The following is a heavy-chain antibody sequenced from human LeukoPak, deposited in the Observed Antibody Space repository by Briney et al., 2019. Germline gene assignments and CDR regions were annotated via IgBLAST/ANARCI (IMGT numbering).Heavy chain of an antibody. Sequence: PSETLSLTCTVSGGSISSSNYYWSWIRQPAGKGLEWIGRIYTSGSTNSNPSLKSRVTISVDTSKNQFSLKLSPVTAADTAVYYCARYLNGVFDYWGQGTLVTVSS. CDR3: ARYLNGVFDY. CDR1: GGSISSSNYY. J-gene: IGHJ4*02. CDR2: IYTSGST. V-gene: IGHV4-61*02. D-gene: IGHD3-10*01.